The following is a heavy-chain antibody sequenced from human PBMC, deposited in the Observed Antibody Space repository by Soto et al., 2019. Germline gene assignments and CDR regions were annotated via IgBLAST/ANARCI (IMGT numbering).Heavy chain of an antibody. CDR2: IYYSGST. J-gene: IGHJ4*02. D-gene: IGHD4-17*01. V-gene: IGHV4-31*03. CDR3: ARDRLYGDYYCDY. CDR1: GGSISSGGYY. Sequence: QVQLQESGPGLVKPSQTLSLTCTVSGGSISSGGYYWSWIRQHPGKGLEWIGYIYYSGSTYYNPSLKSRVTIAGDTSKNQCALKLSSVTAADTAVDYCARDRLYGDYYCDYWGQGTLVTVSS.